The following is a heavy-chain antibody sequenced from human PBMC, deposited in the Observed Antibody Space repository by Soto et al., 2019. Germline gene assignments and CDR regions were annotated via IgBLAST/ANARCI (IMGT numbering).Heavy chain of an antibody. Sequence: SETLSLTCTVSGGSINSGDYYWSWIRQTPGKGLEWIGYISYSGSTHYNPSLKSRLTISLDTSKNHFSLTLRSVTAADTAVYDCARDDAYYFDTTTAYFFYYWGQGTLVTVSS. V-gene: IGHV4-30-4*01. J-gene: IGHJ4*02. CDR1: GGSINSGDYY. CDR2: ISYSGST. D-gene: IGHD3-22*01. CDR3: ARDDAYYFDTTTAYFFYY.